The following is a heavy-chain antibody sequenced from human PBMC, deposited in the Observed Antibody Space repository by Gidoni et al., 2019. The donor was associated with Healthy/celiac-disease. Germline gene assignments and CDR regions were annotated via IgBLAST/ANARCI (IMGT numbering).Heavy chain of an antibody. J-gene: IGHJ6*02. CDR1: RFTFSTYS. CDR2: ISRSSSYI. V-gene: IGHV3-21*01. Sequence: EVQLVASGGGLVKPGGSLRLSCAASRFTFSTYSRNWVRQGPGKGLEWVSSISRSSSYIYYADAVKGRFTISRDNAKNSLYLQMNSLRAEDTAVYYCARGEYSYGYYYYYYGMDVWGQGTTVTVSS. D-gene: IGHD5-18*01. CDR3: ARGEYSYGYYYYYYGMDV.